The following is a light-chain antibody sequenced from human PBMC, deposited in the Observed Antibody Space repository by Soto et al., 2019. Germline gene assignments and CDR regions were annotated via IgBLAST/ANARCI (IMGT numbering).Light chain of an antibody. CDR3: QQRSNWPLT. CDR2: DAS. CDR1: QSVSSY. Sequence: NVLTQSPATLSLSPGERATLSCRASQSVSSYLAWYQQKPGQAPRLLIYDASNRATGIPARFSGSGSGTDFTLTISSLEPEDFAVYYCQQRSNWPLTFGPGTKVDIK. V-gene: IGKV3-11*01. J-gene: IGKJ3*01.